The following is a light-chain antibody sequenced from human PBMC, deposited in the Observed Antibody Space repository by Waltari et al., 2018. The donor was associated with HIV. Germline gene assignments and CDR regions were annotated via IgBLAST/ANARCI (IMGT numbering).Light chain of an antibody. J-gene: IGLJ1*01. Sequence: QSSLTQPASVSGSPGPSTTISCTGTSSDVGGYNYVSWYQQHPGKAPKLMLYYVSKRPSGVSNRFSGSKSGNTASLTISGLQAEDEADYYCSSYTSTYVFGTGTKVTVL. V-gene: IGLV2-14*01. CDR1: SSDVGGYNY. CDR3: SSYTSTYV. CDR2: YVS.